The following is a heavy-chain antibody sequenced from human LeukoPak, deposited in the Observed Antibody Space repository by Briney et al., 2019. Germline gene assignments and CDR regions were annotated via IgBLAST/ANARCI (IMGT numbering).Heavy chain of an antibody. Sequence: ASVKVSCKASGYIFNAYAMSWVRQAPGQGLECMGWINTNTGNPTSARGFTGRFVFSLDTSVSTAYLQISSLKAEDTAVYYCARVSRSSGWSFWFDTWGQGTLATVSS. J-gene: IGHJ5*02. CDR3: ARVSRSSGWSFWFDT. CDR2: INTNTGNP. D-gene: IGHD6-13*01. CDR1: GYIFNAYA. V-gene: IGHV7-4-1*02.